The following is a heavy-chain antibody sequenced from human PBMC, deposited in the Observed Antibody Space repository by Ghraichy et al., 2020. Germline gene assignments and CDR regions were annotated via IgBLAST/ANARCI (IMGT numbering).Heavy chain of an antibody. CDR3: ARERVQQLGPYYYYYMDV. D-gene: IGHD6-13*01. Sequence: GGSLRLSCAASGFTFSSYAMHWVRQAPGKGLEWVAVISYDGSNKYYADSVKGRFTISRDNSKNTLYLQMNSLRAEDTAVYYCARERVQQLGPYYYYYMDVWGKGTTVTVSS. CDR2: ISYDGSNK. V-gene: IGHV3-30*04. CDR1: GFTFSSYA. J-gene: IGHJ6*03.